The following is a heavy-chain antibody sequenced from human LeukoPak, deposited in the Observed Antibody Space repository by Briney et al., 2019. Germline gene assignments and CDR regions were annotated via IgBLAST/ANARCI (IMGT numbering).Heavy chain of an antibody. Sequence: ASVKVSCKASGGTFSSYAISWVRQAPGQGLEWMGRIIPILGIANYAQKFQGRVTITADKSTSTAYMELSSLRSEDTAVYYCARGTVATPDAFDIWGQGTMVTVSS. D-gene: IGHD4-23*01. J-gene: IGHJ3*02. CDR3: ARGTVATPDAFDI. V-gene: IGHV1-69*04. CDR2: IIPILGIA. CDR1: GGTFSSYA.